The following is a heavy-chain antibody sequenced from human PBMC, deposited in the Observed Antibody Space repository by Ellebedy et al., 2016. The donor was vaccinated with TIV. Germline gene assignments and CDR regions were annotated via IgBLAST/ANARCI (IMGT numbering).Heavy chain of an antibody. CDR3: ARDGNYGGATTPFDY. D-gene: IGHD4-23*01. J-gene: IGHJ4*02. CDR2: ISSSGSTI. V-gene: IGHV3-48*03. CDR1: GFTFSSYE. Sequence: GESLKISCAASGFTFSSYEMNWVRQAPGKGLEWVSYISSSGSTIYYADSVKGRFTISRDNSKNTLYLQMNSLRAEDTAVYYCARDGNYGGATTPFDYWGQGTLVTVSS.